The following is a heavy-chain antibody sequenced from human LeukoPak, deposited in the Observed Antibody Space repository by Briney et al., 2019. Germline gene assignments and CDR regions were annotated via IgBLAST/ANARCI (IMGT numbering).Heavy chain of an antibody. CDR1: GFTFSNFA. D-gene: IGHD4-11*01. V-gene: IGHV3-23*01. CDR3: AKGTTVTRIHHFDC. CDR2: ISGSGATA. J-gene: IGHJ4*02. Sequence: PGGSLRLSCAASGFTFSNFAMRWVRQAPGKGLEWVSGISGSGATAYYADSVKGRYTISRDNSKNTLYLHMNSLRAEDTAVYYCAKGTTVTRIHHFDCWGQGSLVTVSS.